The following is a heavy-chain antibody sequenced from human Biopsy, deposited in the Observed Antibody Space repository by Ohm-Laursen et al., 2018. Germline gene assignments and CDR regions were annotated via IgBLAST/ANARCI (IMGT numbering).Heavy chain of an antibody. CDR3: ARGSNEYGGLYFPH. Sequence: SDTLSLTCTVSGGSFTGHYWTCTRQPTGKGLEWLGHISHTGYTSYKSSLKSRVTISLDASRKHFSLRLTSLAAADTAVYYCARGSNEYGGLYFPHWGQGTLLTVSS. V-gene: IGHV4-59*11. J-gene: IGHJ1*01. D-gene: IGHD4-23*01. CDR2: ISHTGYT. CDR1: GGSFTGHY.